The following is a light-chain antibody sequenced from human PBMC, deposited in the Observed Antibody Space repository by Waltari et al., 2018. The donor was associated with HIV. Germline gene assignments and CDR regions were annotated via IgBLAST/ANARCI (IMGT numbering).Light chain of an antibody. V-gene: IGLV2-14*03. CDR3: SAYTSTSIVV. CDR2: EVS. Sequence: QSALTQPASVSGSPGQSITISCSGTSRDVGGYNYVSWYQQHADKAPNLMIYEVSNRPAGVSSRVSGSRSGHTASLTISGLQAEDEADYYCSAYTSTSIVVFGGGTKLTVL. CDR1: SRDVGGYNY. J-gene: IGLJ2*01.